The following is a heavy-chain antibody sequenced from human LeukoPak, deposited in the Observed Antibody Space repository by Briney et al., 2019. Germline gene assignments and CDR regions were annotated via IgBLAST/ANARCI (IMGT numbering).Heavy chain of an antibody. CDR3: ARKPGYSSGWYYFDY. CDR2: IWYDGSNK. CDR1: GFTFSSYG. Sequence: GGSLRLSCAASGFTFSSYGMHWVRQAPGKGLEWVAVIWYDGSNKYYADSVKGRFTISRDNSKNTLYLQMNSLRVEDTAVYYCARKPGYSSGWYYFDYWGQGTLVTVSS. V-gene: IGHV3-33*01. D-gene: IGHD6-19*01. J-gene: IGHJ4*02.